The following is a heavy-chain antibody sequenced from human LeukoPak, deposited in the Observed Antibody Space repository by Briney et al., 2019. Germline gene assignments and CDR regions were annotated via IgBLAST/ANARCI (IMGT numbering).Heavy chain of an antibody. CDR1: GFTVTTIY. V-gene: IGHV3-66*01. CDR3: AKEYTGSFSPFPSYFDY. CDR2: IYSDGNT. D-gene: IGHD1-26*01. Sequence: GGSLRLSCAASGFTVTTIYMSWVRQAPRKGLEWVSVIYSDGNTYYADSVKGRFTISRDNFKNTVYLQMNSLRAEDTAVYYCAKEYTGSFSPFPSYFDYWGQGTLVTVSS. J-gene: IGHJ4*02.